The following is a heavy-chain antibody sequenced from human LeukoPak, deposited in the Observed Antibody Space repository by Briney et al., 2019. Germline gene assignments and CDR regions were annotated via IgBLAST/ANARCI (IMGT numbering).Heavy chain of an antibody. CDR1: GYPFSDFY. V-gene: IGHV1-2*02. CDR2: INPNSGST. Sequence: ASVEVSCKGSGYPFSDFYMHWVRQAPRQGLEWVGWINPNSGSTKNAQKFQGRATMTRDTSISTAYMELSRLRSNDTAVYYCARGPGPGTYYMDVWGKGTTVTVSS. D-gene: IGHD1-1*01. CDR3: ARGPGPGTYYMDV. J-gene: IGHJ6*03.